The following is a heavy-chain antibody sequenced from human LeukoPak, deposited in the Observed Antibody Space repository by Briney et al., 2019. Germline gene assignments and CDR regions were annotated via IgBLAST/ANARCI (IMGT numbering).Heavy chain of an antibody. CDR3: ARGLLASGDY. CDR2: IYSGGNT. J-gene: IGHJ4*02. Sequence: GGSLRLSCAASGFTFSSYEMNWVRQAPGKGLEWVSIIYSGGNTYYADSVKGRFTISRDNSKNTLYLQMNSLRAEDTAVYYCARGLLASGDYWGQGTLVTVSS. CDR1: GFTFSSYE. V-gene: IGHV3-53*01. D-gene: IGHD3-3*02.